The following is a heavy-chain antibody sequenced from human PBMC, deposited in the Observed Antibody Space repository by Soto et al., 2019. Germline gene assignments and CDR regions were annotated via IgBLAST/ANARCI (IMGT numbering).Heavy chain of an antibody. J-gene: IGHJ6*02. CDR3: ARVRGYFDWLSYTSPPYGMDV. CDR2: ISSSSSYI. V-gene: IGHV3-21*01. D-gene: IGHD3-9*01. Sequence: GGSLRLSCAASGFTFSSYSMNWVRQAPGKGLEWVSSISSSSSYIYYADSVKGRFTISRDNAKNSLYLQMNSLRAEDTAVYYCARVRGYFDWLSYTSPPYGMDVWGQGTTVTVSS. CDR1: GFTFSSYS.